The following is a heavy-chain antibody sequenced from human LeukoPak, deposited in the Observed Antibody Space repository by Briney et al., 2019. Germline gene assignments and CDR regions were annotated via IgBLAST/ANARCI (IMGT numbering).Heavy chain of an antibody. V-gene: IGHV4-59*01. Sequence: SETLSLTWTVSGGSISSYYWSWIRQPPGKGLEWIGYIYYSGSTNYNPSLKSRVTISVDTSKNQFSLKLSSVTAADTAVYYCAREITYYDFWSGYPGWFDPWGQGTLVTVSS. CDR2: IYYSGST. D-gene: IGHD3-3*01. CDR3: AREITYYDFWSGYPGWFDP. J-gene: IGHJ5*02. CDR1: GGSISSYY.